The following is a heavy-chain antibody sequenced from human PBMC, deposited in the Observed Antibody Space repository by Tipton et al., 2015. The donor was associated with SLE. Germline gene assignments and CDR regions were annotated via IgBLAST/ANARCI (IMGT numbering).Heavy chain of an antibody. V-gene: IGHV4-34*01. J-gene: IGHJ2*01. D-gene: IGHD1-1*01. CDR3: ASGQNWFDL. CDR2: INHSGST. Sequence: TLSLTCAVYGGSFSGYYWSWIRQPPGKGLEWIREINHSGSTNYNPSLKSRVTISVDTSKNQFSLKLSSVTAAVTAVYYCASGQNWFDLWGRGTLVTVSS. CDR1: GGSFSGYY.